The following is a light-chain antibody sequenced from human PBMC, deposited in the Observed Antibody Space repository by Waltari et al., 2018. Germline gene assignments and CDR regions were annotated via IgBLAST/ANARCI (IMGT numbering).Light chain of an antibody. CDR2: SAS. V-gene: IGKV3-15*01. Sequence: EIVVTQSPATLSVSPGESATLYCRASHSIGDNLPWYQQNPGQPPRLLIYSASRRLPGVPDRFSGSGSGTDFTLTISSLQSEDFAVYYCQQCNDWPPYTFGRGTKLEI. J-gene: IGKJ2*01. CDR1: HSIGDN. CDR3: QQCNDWPPYT.